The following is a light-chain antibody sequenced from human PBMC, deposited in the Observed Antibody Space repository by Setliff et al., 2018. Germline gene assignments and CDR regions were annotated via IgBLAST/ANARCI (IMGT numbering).Light chain of an antibody. J-gene: IGLJ1*01. CDR2: HNN. V-gene: IGLV1-40*01. CDR3: QSYAGGLGGYV. Sequence: QSVLTQPPSVSGAPGQRVSISCTGIGAGFTVHWYQQLPTTAPKLLISHNNNRPSGVPDRFSGSRSGTSASLVITELQAEDEADYYCQSYAGGLGGYVFGGGTKGTVL. CDR1: GAGFT.